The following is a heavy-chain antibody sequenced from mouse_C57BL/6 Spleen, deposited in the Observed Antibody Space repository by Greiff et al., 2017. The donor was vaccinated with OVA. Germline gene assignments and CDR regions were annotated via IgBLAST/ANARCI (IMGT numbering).Heavy chain of an antibody. CDR2: IYPGDGDT. Sequence: QVHVKQSGAELVKPGASVKISCKASGYAFSSYWMNWVKQRPGKGLEWIGQIYPGDGDTNYNGKFKGKATLTADKSSSTAYMQLSSLTSEDSAVYFCARGGANWDEEDAMDYWGQGTSVTVSS. CDR1: GYAFSSYW. J-gene: IGHJ4*01. CDR3: ARGGANWDEEDAMDY. D-gene: IGHD4-1*01. V-gene: IGHV1-80*01.